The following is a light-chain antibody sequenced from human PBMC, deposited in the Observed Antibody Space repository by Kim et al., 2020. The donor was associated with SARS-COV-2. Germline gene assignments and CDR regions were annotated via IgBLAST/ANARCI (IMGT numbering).Light chain of an antibody. CDR1: NIGSKS. J-gene: IGLJ3*02. CDR3: QVWDSSSDHRV. CDR2: YDS. V-gene: IGLV3-21*04. Sequence: SYELTQPPSVSVAPGKTARITCGGNNIGSKSVHWYQQKPGQAPVLVIYYDSDRPSGIPERFSGSNSGNTATLTISRVEAEDEADYYCQVWDSSSDHRVFG.